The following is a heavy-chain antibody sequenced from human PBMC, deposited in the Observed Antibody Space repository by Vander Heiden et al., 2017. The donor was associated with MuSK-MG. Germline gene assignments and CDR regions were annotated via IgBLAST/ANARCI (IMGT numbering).Heavy chain of an antibody. CDR3: AKDLGLGHSRGWYSNWFDS. Sequence: EVQLLESGGGLVQPGGSLRLSCAASRFTFSSYAMTWVRQAPGKGREWVSVISKGGGSTYYADSVKGRFTISRNNFKNTLYLQMKSLRAEDTAVYYCAKDLGLGHSRGWYSNWFDSWGQGTLVSVSS. D-gene: IGHD6-19*01. J-gene: IGHJ5*01. CDR1: RFTFSSYA. V-gene: IGHV3-23*01. CDR2: ISKGGGST.